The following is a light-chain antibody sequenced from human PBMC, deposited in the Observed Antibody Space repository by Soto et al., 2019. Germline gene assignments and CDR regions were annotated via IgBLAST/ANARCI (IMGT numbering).Light chain of an antibody. CDR1: RSDIGSYNC. V-gene: IGLV2-14*03. J-gene: IGLJ2*01. CDR2: DVN. CDR3: TSWPTSTNMI. Sequence: QSALTQPASVSGSPGQSITISCTGTRSDIGSYNCVSWYQPHPGKAPKLMLYDVNIRPSGVSNRFSGSKSGNTASLTIAGLQAEDEADYYCTSWPTSTNMIFGGGTKLTVL.